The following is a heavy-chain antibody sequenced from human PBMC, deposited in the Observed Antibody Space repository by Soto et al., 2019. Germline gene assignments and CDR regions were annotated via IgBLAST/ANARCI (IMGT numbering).Heavy chain of an antibody. CDR3: ARDRGIVGDDGDY. Sequence: EVQLVETGGGLIQPGGSLRLSCAASGFSVSYSYMSWVRQAPGKGLEWVSVIYSGSGGSTYYADSVKGRFTISRDSSKHTLYLQMNSLRAEDTAVYYCARDRGIVGDDGDYWGQGTLVTVSS. V-gene: IGHV3-53*02. CDR1: GFSVSYSY. D-gene: IGHD1-26*01. CDR2: IYSGSGGST. J-gene: IGHJ4*02.